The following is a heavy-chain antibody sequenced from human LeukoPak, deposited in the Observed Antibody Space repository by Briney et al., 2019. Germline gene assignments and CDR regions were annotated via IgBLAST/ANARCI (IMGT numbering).Heavy chain of an antibody. CDR1: GGSISNYY. Sequence: SETLSLTCAVSGGSISNYYWSWIRQPPGKGLEWIGYIYYSGTTNYNPSLKSRVTISADTSKNQFSLKRRSVTAADTAVYFCASSLPLSSPHPYYTPFDYCGQGTLVTVSP. V-gene: IGHV4-59*01. D-gene: IGHD3-22*01. CDR3: ASSLPLSSPHPYYTPFDY. CDR2: IYYSGTT. J-gene: IGHJ4*02.